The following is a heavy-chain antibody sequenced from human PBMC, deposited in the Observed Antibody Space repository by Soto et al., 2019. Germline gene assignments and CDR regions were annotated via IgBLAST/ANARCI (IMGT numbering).Heavy chain of an antibody. V-gene: IGHV1-18*04. D-gene: IGHD4-17*01. CDR3: ARGPQTTVVTGYFQH. CDR1: GYTFTSYG. Sequence: GPSVKVSCKASGYTFTSYGISWVRQAPGQGLEWMGWISAYNGNTNYAQKLQGRVTMTTDTSTSTAYMELRSLRSDDTAVYYCARGPQTTVVTGYFQHWGQGTLVTVSS. CDR2: ISAYNGNT. J-gene: IGHJ1*01.